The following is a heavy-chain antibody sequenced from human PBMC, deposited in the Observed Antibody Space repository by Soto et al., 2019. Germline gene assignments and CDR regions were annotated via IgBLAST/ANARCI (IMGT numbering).Heavy chain of an antibody. CDR1: GFTFSSYS. CDR2: ISSISSTI. D-gene: IGHD5-12*01. Sequence: EVQLVESGGGLVQPGGSLRLSCAASGFTFSSYSINWVRQAPGKGLEWVSYISSISSTIYYADSVRGRFTISRDNAKNSLYLQMNSLRAEDTAVYYCATETSYGGYAYWGRGTLVTVSS. V-gene: IGHV3-48*01. J-gene: IGHJ4*02. CDR3: ATETSYGGYAY.